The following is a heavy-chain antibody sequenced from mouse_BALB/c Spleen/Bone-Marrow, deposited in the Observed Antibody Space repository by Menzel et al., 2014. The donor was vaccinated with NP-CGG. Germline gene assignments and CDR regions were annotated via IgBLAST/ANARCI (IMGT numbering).Heavy chain of an antibody. V-gene: IGHV2-4-1*01. CDR3: ARNWYDRGYAMEY. Sequence: VQLQQSGPGRVQPSQSLSITCTVSGFSLTSYGVHWVRQSPGKGLEWLGVIWSGGSTDYNAAFISRLSISKDNSKSQVFFKMNSLQADDTAIYYCARNWYDRGYAMEYWGQGTSVTVSS. J-gene: IGHJ4*01. CDR1: GFSLTSYG. CDR2: IWSGGST. D-gene: IGHD2-14*01.